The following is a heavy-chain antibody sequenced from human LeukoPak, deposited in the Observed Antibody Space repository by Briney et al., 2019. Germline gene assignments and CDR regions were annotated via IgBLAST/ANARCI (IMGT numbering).Heavy chain of an antibody. V-gene: IGHV4-34*01. J-gene: IGHJ4*02. CDR3: ATLGEYYDSSGYYYN. Sequence: SETLSLTCTVSGGSISSYYWSWIRQPPGKGLEWIGEINHSGSTYYNPSLKSRVTISVDTSKNQFSLKLTSVTAADTAVYYCATLGEYYDSSGYYYNWGLGALVTVSS. CDR1: GGSISSYY. D-gene: IGHD3-22*01. CDR2: INHSGST.